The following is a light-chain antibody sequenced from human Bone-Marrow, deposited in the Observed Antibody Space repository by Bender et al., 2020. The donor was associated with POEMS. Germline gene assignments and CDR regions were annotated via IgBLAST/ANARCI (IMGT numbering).Light chain of an antibody. CDR3: CSYAGITTLV. CDR2: EVT. CDR1: SSDVGSYNL. J-gene: IGLJ2*01. V-gene: IGLV2-23*02. Sequence: QSALTQPASVSGSPGQSITISCTGTSSDVGSYNLVSWYQQYPNKAPKLMIYEVTKRPSGVPDRFSGSKSGNTASLTISGLQAEDEADYYCCSYAGITTLVFGGGTKLTVL.